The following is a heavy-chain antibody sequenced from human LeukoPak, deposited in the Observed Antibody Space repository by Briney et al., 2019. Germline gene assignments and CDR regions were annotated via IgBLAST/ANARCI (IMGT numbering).Heavy chain of an antibody. CDR2: IKQDGSEK. Sequence: PGGSLRLSCAASGFTLSSYWISWVRQAPGKGLEWVANIKQDGSEKYYVGSVKGRFTISRDNAKDTVYLQMNSLRAEDTAVYYCARAVAAVGSYWGQGTLVTVSS. V-gene: IGHV3-7*04. D-gene: IGHD6-13*01. CDR1: GFTLSSYW. J-gene: IGHJ4*02. CDR3: ARAVAAVGSY.